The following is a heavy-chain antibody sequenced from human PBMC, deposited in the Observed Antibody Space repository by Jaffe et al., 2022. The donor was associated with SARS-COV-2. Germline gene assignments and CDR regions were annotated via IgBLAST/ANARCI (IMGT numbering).Heavy chain of an antibody. CDR1: GGSISHYY. J-gene: IGHJ4*02. Sequence: QVQLQESGPGLVKPSETLSLTCTVSGGSISHYYWSWIRQPPGKGLEWIGYIYYSGSTNYNPSLNSRVTISADTSKNQFSLKLTSVTAADTAVYYCARGGAAVGPAGGDSWGQGTLVTVSS. CDR3: ARGGAAVGPAGGDS. V-gene: IGHV4-59*01. CDR2: IYYSGST. D-gene: IGHD6-13*01.